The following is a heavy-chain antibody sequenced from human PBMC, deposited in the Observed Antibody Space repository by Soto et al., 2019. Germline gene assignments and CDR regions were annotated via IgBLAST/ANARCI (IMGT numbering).Heavy chain of an antibody. CDR2: INPHGGST. J-gene: IGHJ5*02. V-gene: IGHV1-46*01. Sequence: ASVKVSCKAPGDAFTSYYLNWVRQAPGQGLGWMGVINPHGGSTKYAQKFQGRITMTRDTSRSTVYMELSSLRSDDTALYYCARSSGGNFGIIIEGSNWFDPWGQGTLVTVS. D-gene: IGHD3-3*01. CDR1: GDAFTSYY. CDR3: ARSSGGNFGIIIEGSNWFDP.